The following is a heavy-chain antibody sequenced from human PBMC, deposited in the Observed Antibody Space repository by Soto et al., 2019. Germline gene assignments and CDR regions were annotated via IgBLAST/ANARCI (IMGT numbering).Heavy chain of an antibody. V-gene: IGHV1-69*01. Sequence: QVQLVQSGAEVKKPGSSVKVSCTASGGTFSSYAISWVRQAPGQGLEWMGGIIPIFGTANYAQKFQGRVTITADESTSTAYMELSSLRSEDTAVYYCARDRGRVTMIVVVMSYYGMDVWGQGTTVTVSS. J-gene: IGHJ6*02. CDR2: IIPIFGTA. CDR1: GGTFSSYA. CDR3: ARDRGRVTMIVVVMSYYGMDV. D-gene: IGHD3-22*01.